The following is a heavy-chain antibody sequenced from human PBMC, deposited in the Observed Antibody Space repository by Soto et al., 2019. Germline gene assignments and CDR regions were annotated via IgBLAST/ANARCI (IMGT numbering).Heavy chain of an antibody. V-gene: IGHV1-69*02. CDR1: GGTLSTYT. CDR3: ARALPQVIAPTAVSHGWFRP. CDR2: IIRILDIA. Sequence: QAQLVQSGTEVKKPGSSVKVSCRASGGTLSTYTINWVRQAPGQGLEWMGRIIRILDIADYAQKFQGRVTINADKSTSTAYMEMTSLKSEDTAVYYCARALPQVIAPTAVSHGWFRPWGQGTLVTVSS. D-gene: IGHD2-2*01. J-gene: IGHJ5*02.